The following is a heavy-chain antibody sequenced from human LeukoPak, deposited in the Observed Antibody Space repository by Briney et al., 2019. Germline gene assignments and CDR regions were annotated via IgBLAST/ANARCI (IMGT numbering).Heavy chain of an antibody. Sequence: SETLSLTCTVSGGSISSYYWSWIRQPPGKGLEWIGYIYYRGSTNYNPSLKSRVTISVDPSKNQFSLKLSSVTAADTAVYYCARDRSGSYFHDAFDIWGQGTMVTVSS. CDR3: ARDRSGSYFHDAFDI. D-gene: IGHD1-26*01. J-gene: IGHJ3*02. CDR2: IYYRGST. CDR1: GGSISSYY. V-gene: IGHV4-59*01.